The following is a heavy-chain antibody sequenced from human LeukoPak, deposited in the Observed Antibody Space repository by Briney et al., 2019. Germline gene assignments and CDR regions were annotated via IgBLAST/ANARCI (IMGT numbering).Heavy chain of an antibody. Sequence: KPSETLSLTCTVSGGSISSYYWSWIRQPPGKGLEWIGYIYYSGSTNYNPSLKSRVTISVDTSKIQFSLKLSSVTAADTAVYYCAREDDSSGPFDYWGQGTLVTVSS. CDR3: AREDDSSGPFDY. CDR2: IYYSGST. D-gene: IGHD3-22*01. CDR1: GGSISSYY. J-gene: IGHJ4*02. V-gene: IGHV4-59*01.